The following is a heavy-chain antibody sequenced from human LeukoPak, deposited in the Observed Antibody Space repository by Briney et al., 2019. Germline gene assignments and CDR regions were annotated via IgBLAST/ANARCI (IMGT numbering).Heavy chain of an antibody. J-gene: IGHJ5*02. D-gene: IGHD3-10*01. Sequence: ETLSLTCTVSGGSISSSSYYWGWIRQPPGKGLEWIGSIYYSGSTYYNPSLKSRVTISVDTSKNQFSLKLSSVTAADTAVYYCARIWFGESYNWFDPWGQGTLVTVSS. V-gene: IGHV4-39*01. CDR1: GGSISSSSYY. CDR3: ARIWFGESYNWFDP. CDR2: IYYSGST.